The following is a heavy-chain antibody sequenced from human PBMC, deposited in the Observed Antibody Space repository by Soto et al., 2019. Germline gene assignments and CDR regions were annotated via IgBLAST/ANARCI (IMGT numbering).Heavy chain of an antibody. J-gene: IGHJ6*02. D-gene: IGHD3-3*01. V-gene: IGHV3-33*01. CDR3: ARKASLFLEWLFVSNYYDGMYV. CDR1: GFTFSSYL. Sequence: GGSLRLSCAASGFTFSSYLMHWVRQAPGKGLEWVAVIWYDGSNKYYADSVKGRFTISRDNSKNTLYLQMNSLRAEDWAVYYCARKASLFLEWLFVSNYYDGMYVWGQGTTVTVSS. CDR2: IWYDGSNK.